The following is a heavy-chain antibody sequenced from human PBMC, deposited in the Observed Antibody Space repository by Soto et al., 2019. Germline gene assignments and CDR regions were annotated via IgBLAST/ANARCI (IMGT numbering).Heavy chain of an antibody. J-gene: IGHJ4*02. Sequence: VQLVESGGGVVQPGRSLRLSCAASGFTFSSYGMHWVRQAPGKGLEWVAVISYDGSNKYYADSVKGRFTISRDNSKNTLYLQMNSLRAEDTAVYYCAKDRLNSGYDPPAGYWGQGTLVTVSS. CDR2: ISYDGSNK. CDR1: GFTFSSYG. V-gene: IGHV3-30*18. CDR3: AKDRLNSGYDPPAGY. D-gene: IGHD5-12*01.